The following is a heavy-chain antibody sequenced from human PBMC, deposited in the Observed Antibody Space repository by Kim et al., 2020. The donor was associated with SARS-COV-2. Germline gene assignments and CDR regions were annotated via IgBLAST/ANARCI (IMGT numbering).Heavy chain of an antibody. D-gene: IGHD6-13*01. CDR3: ARAWAAAGTSDY. V-gene: IGHV4-34*01. J-gene: IGHJ4*02. CDR1: GGSFSGYY. CDR2: INHSGST. Sequence: SETLSLTCAVYGGSFSGYYWSWIRQPPGKGLEWIGEINHSGSTNYNPSLKSRVTISVDTSKNQFSLKLSSVTAADTAVYYCARAWAAAGTSDYWGQGTLVTVSS.